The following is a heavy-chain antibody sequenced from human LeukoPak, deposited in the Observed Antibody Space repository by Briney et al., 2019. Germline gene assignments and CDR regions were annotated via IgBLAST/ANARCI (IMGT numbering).Heavy chain of an antibody. V-gene: IGHV3-23*01. CDR3: ANHLRYFDWPPTGYFDY. Sequence: GGSLRLSCAASGFTFSSYAMSWVRQAPGMGLEWVSAISGSGGSTYYADSVKGRFTISRDNSKNTLYLQMNSLRAEDTAVYYCANHLRYFDWPPTGYFDYWGQGTLVTVSS. D-gene: IGHD3-9*01. CDR1: GFTFSSYA. J-gene: IGHJ4*02. CDR2: ISGSGGST.